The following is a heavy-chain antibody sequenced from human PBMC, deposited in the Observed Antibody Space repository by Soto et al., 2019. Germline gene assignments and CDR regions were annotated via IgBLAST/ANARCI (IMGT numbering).Heavy chain of an antibody. CDR2: ISAYNGNT. V-gene: IGHV1-18*01. J-gene: IGHJ4*02. D-gene: IGHD6-19*01. CDR3: ARVFILKIAVAGDFDY. Sequence: ASVKVSCKASGYTFTSYGISWVRQAPGQGLEWMGWISAYNGNTNYAQKLQGRVTMTTDTSTSTAYMELRSLRSDDTAVYYCARVFILKIAVAGDFDYWGQGTLVTVS. CDR1: GYTFTSYG.